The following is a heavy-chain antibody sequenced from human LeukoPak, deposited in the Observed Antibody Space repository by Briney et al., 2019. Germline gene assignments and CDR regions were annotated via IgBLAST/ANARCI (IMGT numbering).Heavy chain of an antibody. CDR1: GFIFSTYG. J-gene: IGHJ6*03. Sequence: PGGSLRLSCAASGFIFSTYGMHWARQAPGKGLEWVAFTRFDGSTKYYADSVKGRFTISRDNSKNTVSLQMNSLRVEDTSVYYCAKGHPRGAYYHMDVWGKGTTVTVSS. CDR3: AKGHPRGAYYHMDV. CDR2: TRFDGSTK. V-gene: IGHV3-30*02. D-gene: IGHD3-10*01.